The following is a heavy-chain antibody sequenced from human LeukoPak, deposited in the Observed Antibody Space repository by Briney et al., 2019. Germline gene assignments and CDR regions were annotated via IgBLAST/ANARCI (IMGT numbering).Heavy chain of an antibody. CDR2: INPSDGST. CDR3: ARGNSRIEQLIPNWFDP. Sequence: GASVKVSCKASGYTFTRHYIHWVRQAPGQGLEWMGIINPSDGSTTYAQKFQGRVTMTRDTSTSTVYMEVSSLRSEDTAVFYCARGNSRIEQLIPNWFDPWGQGTLVIVSS. CDR1: GYTFTRHY. J-gene: IGHJ5*02. V-gene: IGHV1-46*01. D-gene: IGHD6-13*01.